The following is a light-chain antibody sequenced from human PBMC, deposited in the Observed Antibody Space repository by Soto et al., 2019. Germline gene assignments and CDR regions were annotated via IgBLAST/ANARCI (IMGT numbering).Light chain of an antibody. CDR1: QSVSTY. CDR3: QQRRSSLT. J-gene: IGKJ4*01. Sequence: VLTQSPATLSLSPGERATLSCRASQSVSTYLAWYQQKSGQAPRLLIYDVSKRATGIPPRFSGSGAGTDFTLTISSLEPEDSATYYCQQRRSSLTFGGGTKVEIK. CDR2: DVS. V-gene: IGKV3-11*01.